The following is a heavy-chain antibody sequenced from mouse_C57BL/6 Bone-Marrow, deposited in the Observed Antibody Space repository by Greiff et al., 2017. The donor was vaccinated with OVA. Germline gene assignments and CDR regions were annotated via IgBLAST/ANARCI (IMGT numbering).Heavy chain of an antibody. Sequence: EVKLMESGEGLVKPGGSLKLSCAASGFTFSSYAMSWVRQTPEKRLEWVAYISSGGDYIYYADTVKGRFTISRDNARNTLYLQMSSLKSEDTAMYYCTRDPLYYGSSYGFAYWGQGTLVTVSA. CDR1: GFTFSSYA. D-gene: IGHD1-1*01. CDR3: TRDPLYYGSSYGFAY. CDR2: ISSGGDYI. V-gene: IGHV5-9-1*02. J-gene: IGHJ3*01.